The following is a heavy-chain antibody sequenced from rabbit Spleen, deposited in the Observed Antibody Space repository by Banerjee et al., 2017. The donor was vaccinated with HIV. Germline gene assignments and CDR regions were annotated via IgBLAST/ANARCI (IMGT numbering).Heavy chain of an antibody. Sequence: QLVESGGGLVKPGASLTLNYKASGFSFGDRDVMCWVRQAPGKGLEWIACINAATGKPVYATWAKGRFTCSKTSSTTLTLQMTRLTASDTSIHFCARISYRSFASYGMCLRGPGTLVTVS. D-gene: IGHD4-1*01. CDR3: ARISYRSFASYGMCL. CDR2: INAATGKP. CDR1: GFSFGDRDV. V-gene: IGHV1S45*01. J-gene: IGHJ6*01.